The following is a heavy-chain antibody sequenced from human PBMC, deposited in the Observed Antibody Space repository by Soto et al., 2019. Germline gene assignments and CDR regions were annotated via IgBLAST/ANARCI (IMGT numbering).Heavy chain of an antibody. V-gene: IGHV4-39*01. J-gene: IGHJ4*02. Sequence: SETLSLTCTVSGGSISSSSYYWGWIRQPPGKGLEWIGSIYYSGSTYYNPSLKSRVTISVDTSKSQFSLKLSSVTAGDYDLLTFDHWGPGALVTVSS. CDR2: IYYSGST. CDR1: GGSISSSSYY. CDR3: DH. D-gene: IGHD1-1*01.